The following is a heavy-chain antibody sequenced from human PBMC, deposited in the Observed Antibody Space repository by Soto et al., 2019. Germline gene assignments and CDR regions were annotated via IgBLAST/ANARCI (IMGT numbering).Heavy chain of an antibody. CDR2: INHSGST. J-gene: IGHJ5*02. D-gene: IGHD2-15*01. CDR3: ARKGDIVVVVAARPRNWFDP. V-gene: IGHV4-34*01. Sequence: SETLSLTCAVYGGSFSGYYWSWIRQPPGKGLEWIGEINHSGSTNYNPSLKSRVTISVDTSKNQFSLKLSSVTAADTAVYYCARKGDIVVVVAARPRNWFDPWGQGTLVTVSS. CDR1: GGSFSGYY.